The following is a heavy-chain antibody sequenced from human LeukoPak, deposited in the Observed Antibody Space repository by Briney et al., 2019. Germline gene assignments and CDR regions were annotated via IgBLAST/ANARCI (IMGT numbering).Heavy chain of an antibody. V-gene: IGHV1-69*13. CDR1: GYIFTGYY. CDR3: ARKLRLGGNWFDP. Sequence: ASVKVSCKASGYIFTGYYMHWVRQAPGQGLEWMGKIIPISGTTNYAQKFQGRVTFTADESTSTAYMELSSLRSEDTALYYCARKLRLGGNWFDPWGQGTLVTVSS. J-gene: IGHJ5*02. D-gene: IGHD1-26*01. CDR2: IIPISGTT.